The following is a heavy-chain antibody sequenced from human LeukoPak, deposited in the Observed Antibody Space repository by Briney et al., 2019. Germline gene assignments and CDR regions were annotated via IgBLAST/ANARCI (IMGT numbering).Heavy chain of an antibody. Sequence: PGGSLRLSCAASGFTFSSYGMHWVRQAPGRGLEWVAVIRYDGSNTYYGDSVEDRFTISRDNAKNTVYLQMNRLRDEDTAVYYCAREKSDRDCFDCWGQGTLVTVSS. CDR3: AREKSDRDCFDC. J-gene: IGHJ4*02. CDR2: IRYDGSNT. CDR1: GFTFSSYG. V-gene: IGHV3-33*01.